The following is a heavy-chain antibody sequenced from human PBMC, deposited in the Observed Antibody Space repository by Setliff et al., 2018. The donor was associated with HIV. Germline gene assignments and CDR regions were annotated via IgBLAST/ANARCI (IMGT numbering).Heavy chain of an antibody. CDR3: ASHIAVGPLGYFDY. V-gene: IGHV4-31*03. Sequence: SETLSLTCSVSGVSIVSGGFYFSWIRQHPGKGLEWIGYIYYSGSTYYNPSLKSRVTISVDTSKNQFSLKLRTVTAADTAVYYWASHIAVGPLGYFDYWGQGTPVTVSS. CDR1: GVSIVSGGFY. CDR2: IYYSGST. J-gene: IGHJ4*02. D-gene: IGHD6-19*01.